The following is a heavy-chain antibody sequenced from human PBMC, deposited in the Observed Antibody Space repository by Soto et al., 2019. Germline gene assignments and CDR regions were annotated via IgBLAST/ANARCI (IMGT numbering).Heavy chain of an antibody. V-gene: IGHV3-30*04. CDR1: GFSFSGYG. D-gene: IGHD1-26*01. CDR3: GRDTGTSTPVGNDY. CDR2: ISNDEKND. Sequence: QVQLVESGGGVVQPGRSLRLSCVASGFSFSGYGLHWVRQAPGKGLEWIAFISNDEKNDFYSDFVKGRFSVSRDNANHRLFLQMNSLRVEDTARYFCGRDTGTSTPVGNDYWGQGALVTVSS. J-gene: IGHJ4*02.